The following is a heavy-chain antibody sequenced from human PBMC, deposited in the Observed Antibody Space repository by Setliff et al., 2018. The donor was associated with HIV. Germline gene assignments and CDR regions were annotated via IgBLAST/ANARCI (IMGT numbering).Heavy chain of an antibody. V-gene: IGHV1-69*05. CDR2: IIPIFGTP. Sequence: GASVKVSCKASGGIFSRFAFSWVRQAPGQGLEWMGGIIPIFGTPNYAQKFQGRVTITTDESTNTVYKELYSLTSEDTAIYYCASSAGAVPTTAPYGDYYYYFYMDVWGKGTTVTVSS. J-gene: IGHJ6*03. CDR1: GGIFSRFA. D-gene: IGHD1-1*01. CDR3: ASSAGAVPTTAPYGDYYYYFYMDV.